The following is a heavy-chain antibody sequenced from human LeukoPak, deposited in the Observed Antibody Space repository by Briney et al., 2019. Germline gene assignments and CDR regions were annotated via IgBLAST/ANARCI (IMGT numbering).Heavy chain of an antibody. J-gene: IGHJ4*02. CDR1: GFTFDDYA. Sequence: GGSLRLSCAASGFTFDDYAMHWVRQAPGKGLEWVSGITWNSGSIAYADSVKGRFTISRDNAKNSLYLQMNSLRAEDTALYYRARETYYYDSSGYFDYWGQGTLVTVSS. CDR2: ITWNSGSI. D-gene: IGHD3-22*01. V-gene: IGHV3-9*01. CDR3: ARETYYYDSSGYFDY.